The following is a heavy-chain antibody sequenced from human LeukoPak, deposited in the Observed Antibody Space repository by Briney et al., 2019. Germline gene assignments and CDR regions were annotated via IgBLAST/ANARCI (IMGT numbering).Heavy chain of an antibody. D-gene: IGHD5-18*01. Sequence: PSETLSLTCTVSGYSISSGYYWGWIRRPPGKGLEWIGSIYHSGSTYYNPSLKSRVTISVDTSKNQFSLKLSSVTAADTAVYYCARDVGTALVTGDYWGQGTLVTVSS. CDR2: IYHSGST. V-gene: IGHV4-38-2*02. J-gene: IGHJ4*02. CDR3: ARDVGTALVTGDY. CDR1: GYSISSGYY.